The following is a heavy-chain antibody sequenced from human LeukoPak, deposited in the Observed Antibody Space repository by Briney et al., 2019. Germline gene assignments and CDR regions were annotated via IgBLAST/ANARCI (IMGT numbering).Heavy chain of an antibody. D-gene: IGHD3-10*01. CDR3: ARHRLGGYYGSGSYSNWRYYFDY. V-gene: IGHV4-39*01. CDR2: ISYSGST. CDR1: GGSISSDNYY. J-gene: IGHJ4*02. Sequence: SETLSLTCTVSGGSISSDNYYWGWIRQSPGKGLEWIGSISYSGSTYYNPSLKSRVTISEDASNNQFSLKLSSVTAADTAVYYCARHRLGGYYGSGSYSNWRYYFDYWGQGTLVTVSS.